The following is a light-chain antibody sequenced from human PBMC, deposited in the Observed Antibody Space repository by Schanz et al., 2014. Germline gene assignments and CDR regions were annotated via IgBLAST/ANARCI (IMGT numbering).Light chain of an antibody. CDR1: QSVSSN. CDR2: GAS. CDR3: QQYNNWPLT. J-gene: IGKJ4*01. Sequence: EIVMTQSPATLSVSPGERATLSCRASQSVSSNLVWYQQIPGQAPRLLIYGASTRATAIPARFSGSGSGTEFTLTISSLQSEDFAIYYCQQYNNWPLTFGGGTKVEIK. V-gene: IGKV3-15*01.